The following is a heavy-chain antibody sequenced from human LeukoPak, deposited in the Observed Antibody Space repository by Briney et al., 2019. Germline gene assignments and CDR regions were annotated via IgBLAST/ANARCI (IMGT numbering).Heavy chain of an antibody. CDR2: ISSSSSYI. CDR1: GFTFSSYS. J-gene: IGHJ4*02. Sequence: GGSLRLSCAASGFTFSSYSMNWVRQAPGKGLEWVSSISSSSSYIYYADSVKGRFTISRDNAKNSLYLQMSSLRAEDTAVYYCARIAVAGFDYWGQGTLDTVSS. D-gene: IGHD6-19*01. V-gene: IGHV3-21*01. CDR3: ARIAVAGFDY.